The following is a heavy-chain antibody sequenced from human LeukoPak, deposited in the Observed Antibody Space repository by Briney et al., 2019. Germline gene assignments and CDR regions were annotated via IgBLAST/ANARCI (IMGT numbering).Heavy chain of an antibody. Sequence: PGGSLRLSCAASGITFSNYEMHWVRQAPGKGLEWVSYISSRGTTIHYADSVKGRFIISRDNAENSLYLQMNSLRVEDTALYHCVRDRGTATVRSFDIWGQGTMVTVSS. CDR2: ISSRGTTI. J-gene: IGHJ3*02. V-gene: IGHV3-48*03. D-gene: IGHD4-17*01. CDR1: GITFSNYE. CDR3: VRDRGTATVRSFDI.